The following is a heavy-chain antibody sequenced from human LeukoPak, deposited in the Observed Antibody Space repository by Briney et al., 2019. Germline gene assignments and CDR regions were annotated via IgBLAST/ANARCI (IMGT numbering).Heavy chain of an antibody. J-gene: IGHJ3*02. CDR1: GGSISSGGYY. Sequence: PSETLSLTCTVSGGSISSGGYYWSWIRQPPGKGLEWIGYIYHSGSTYYNPSLKSRVTISVDRSKNQFSLKLSSVTAADTAVYYCARDGFLDAFDIWGQGTMVTVSS. D-gene: IGHD2/OR15-2a*01. V-gene: IGHV4-30-2*01. CDR3: ARDGFLDAFDI. CDR2: IYHSGST.